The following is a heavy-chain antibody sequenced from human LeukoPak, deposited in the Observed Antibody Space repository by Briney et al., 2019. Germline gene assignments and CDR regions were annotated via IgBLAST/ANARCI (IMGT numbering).Heavy chain of an antibody. CDR2: IYYSGST. CDR1: GGSISSGDYY. J-gene: IGHJ3*02. CDR3: ARGEYYYDSSGYYYDAFDI. V-gene: IGHV4-30-4*01. D-gene: IGHD3-22*01. Sequence: PSQTLSLTCTVSGGSISSGDYYWSWIRQPPGKGLEWIGYIYYSGSTYYNPSLKSRVTISVDTSKNQFSLKLSSVTAADTAVYYCARGEYYYDSSGYYYDAFDIWGQGTMVTVSS.